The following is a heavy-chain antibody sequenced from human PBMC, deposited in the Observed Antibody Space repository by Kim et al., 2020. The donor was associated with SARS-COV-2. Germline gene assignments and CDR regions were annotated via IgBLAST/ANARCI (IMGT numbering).Heavy chain of an antibody. Sequence: SETLSLTCTVSGGSISSSSYYWGWIRQPPGKGLEWIGSIYYSGSTYYNPSLKSRVTISVDTSKNQFSLKLSSVTAADTAVYYCARAYTVTRRPNWFDPWGQGTLVTVSS. D-gene: IGHD4-17*01. CDR3: ARAYTVTRRPNWFDP. CDR2: IYYSGST. J-gene: IGHJ5*02. CDR1: GGSISSSSYY. V-gene: IGHV4-39*01.